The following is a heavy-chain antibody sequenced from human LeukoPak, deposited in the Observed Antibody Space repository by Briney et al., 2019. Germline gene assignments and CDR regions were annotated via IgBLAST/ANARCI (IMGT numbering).Heavy chain of an antibody. CDR3: ARSYGDCYHQDY. CDR1: GNFFTCYC. J-gene: IGHJ4*02. D-gene: IGHD2-21*02. Sequence: GESLKISCTGSGNFFTCYCSSLGRQMPGKGLEWMGRIDRSDSYTNYSPSFQGHVIISADKSISTAYLQWSSLTASDTARYYCARSYGDCYHQDYWGQGTLVTVSS. V-gene: IGHV5-10-1*01. CDR2: IDRSDSYT.